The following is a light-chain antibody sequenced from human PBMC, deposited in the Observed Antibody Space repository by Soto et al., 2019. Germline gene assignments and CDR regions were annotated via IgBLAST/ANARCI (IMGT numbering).Light chain of an antibody. CDR2: KAS. J-gene: IGKJ1*01. V-gene: IGKV1-5*03. CDR3: QQYNSYPWT. CDR1: QSIGTW. Sequence: DIQMTQSPSTLSAFVGDRVTITCRSSQSIGTWVAWYQQKPGKAPKLLIYKASTLESGVPSRFSGSGSGTEFTLIISRLQPDDFATYYCQQYNSYPWTFGQGTKVEIK.